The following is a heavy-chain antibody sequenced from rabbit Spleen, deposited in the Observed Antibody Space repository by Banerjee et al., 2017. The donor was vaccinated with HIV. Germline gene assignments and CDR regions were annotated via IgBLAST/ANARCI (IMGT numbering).Heavy chain of an antibody. CDR2: IYGGSSGST. D-gene: IGHD8-1*01. CDR1: GFSFSNSYW. CDR3: ARDTASSFSSYGMDL. Sequence: QEQLEESGGDLVKPEGSLTLTCTASGFSFSNSYWICWVRQAPGKGLEWIACIYGGSSGSTYYASWAKGRFTISKTSSTTVTLQVTSLTVADTATYFCARDTASSFSSYGMDLWGPGTLVTVS. V-gene: IGHV1S45*01. J-gene: IGHJ6*01.